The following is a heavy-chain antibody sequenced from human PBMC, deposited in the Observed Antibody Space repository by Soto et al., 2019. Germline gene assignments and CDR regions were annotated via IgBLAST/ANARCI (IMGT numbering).Heavy chain of an antibody. CDR3: ATDPEYYDFWSGLNMGMDV. CDR2: FDPEDGEI. J-gene: IGHJ6*02. CDR1: GYTLTELS. D-gene: IGHD3-3*01. Sequence: ASVKVSCKVSGYTLTELSMHWVRQAPGKGLEWMGGFDPEDGEIIYAQKFQGRVTMTEDTSTDTAYMELSSLRSEDTAVYYCATDPEYYDFWSGLNMGMDVWGQGTTVTVSS. V-gene: IGHV1-24*01.